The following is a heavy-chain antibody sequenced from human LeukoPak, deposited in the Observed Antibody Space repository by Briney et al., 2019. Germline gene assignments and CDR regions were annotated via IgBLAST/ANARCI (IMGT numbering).Heavy chain of an antibody. CDR1: GFTFSSYA. J-gene: IGHJ4*02. CDR3: ARDAGGYNSDVDY. V-gene: IGHV3-30-3*01. Sequence: PGGSLRLSCAASGFTFSSYAMHWVRQAPGKGLEWVAVISYDGSNKYYAVSVKGRFTISRDNSQNTLYLQMNSLRAEDTAVYYCARDAGGYNSDVDYWGQGTLVTVSS. CDR2: ISYDGSNK. D-gene: IGHD5-24*01.